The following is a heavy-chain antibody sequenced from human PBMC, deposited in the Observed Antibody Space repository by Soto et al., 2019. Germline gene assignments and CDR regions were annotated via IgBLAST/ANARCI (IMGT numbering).Heavy chain of an antibody. D-gene: IGHD2-15*01. V-gene: IGHV1-69*13. CDR1: GGTFSSYA. J-gene: IGHJ5*01. CDR3: ARDRYCSGGSCRPGYNWCDP. CDR2: IIPIFGTA. Sequence: SVKVSCKASGGTFSSYAISWVRQAPGQGLEWMGGIIPIFGTANYAQKFQGRVTITADESTSTAYMELSSLRSEDTAVYYCARDRYCSGGSCRPGYNWCDPWGPGKKVTVSS.